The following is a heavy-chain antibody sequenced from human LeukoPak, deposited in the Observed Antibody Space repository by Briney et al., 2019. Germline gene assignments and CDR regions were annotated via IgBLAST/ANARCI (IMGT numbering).Heavy chain of an antibody. Sequence: ASVKVSCKASGGTFSSYAISWVRQAPGQGLEWMGGFDPEDGETIYAQKFQGRVTMTEDTSTDTAYMELSSLRSEDTAVYYCATGGFGELFFYGMDVWGKGTTVTVSS. CDR1: GGTFSSYA. D-gene: IGHD3-10*01. CDR2: FDPEDGET. J-gene: IGHJ6*04. V-gene: IGHV1-24*01. CDR3: ATGGFGELFFYGMDV.